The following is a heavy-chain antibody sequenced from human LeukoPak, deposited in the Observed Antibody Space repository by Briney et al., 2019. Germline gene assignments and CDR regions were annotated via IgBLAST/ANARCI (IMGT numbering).Heavy chain of an antibody. CDR2: IYYSGST. J-gene: IGHJ4*02. Sequence: PSETLSLTCTVSGGSISSSSYYWGWIRQPPGKGLEWIGSIYYSGSTYYNPSLESRVTISVDTSKNQFSLKLSSVTAADTAVYYCASTLGYCTNGVCYFDYWGQGTLVTVSS. V-gene: IGHV4-39*01. CDR1: GGSISSSSYY. D-gene: IGHD2-8*01. CDR3: ASTLGYCTNGVCYFDY.